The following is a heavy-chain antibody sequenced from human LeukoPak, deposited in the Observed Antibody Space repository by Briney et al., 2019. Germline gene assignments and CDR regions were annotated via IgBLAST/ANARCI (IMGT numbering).Heavy chain of an antibody. CDR3: AIWGSGNY. CDR2: MDPTGSHR. J-gene: IGHJ4*02. D-gene: IGHD3-16*01. CDR1: GLTFNRFW. V-gene: IGHV3-7*01. Sequence: GGSLRLSCAASGLTFNRFWMNWVRQAPGKGLEWVANMDPTGSHRRYVDSVGGRFTVSKDNAGTSFYLEMNSLRDDDTAIYYCAIWGSGNYWGRGTQVTVSS.